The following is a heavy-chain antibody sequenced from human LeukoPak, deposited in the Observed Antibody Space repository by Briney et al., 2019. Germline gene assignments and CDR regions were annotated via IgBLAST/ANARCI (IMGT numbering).Heavy chain of an antibody. CDR2: INPNSGGT. D-gene: IGHD2-2*02. CDR3: ASLCSSTSCYKRNWFDP. CDR1: GYTFTGYY. Sequence: GASVKVSCKASGYTFTGYYMHWVRQAPGQGLEWMGWINPNSGGTNYAQKFQGRVTMTRDTSISTAYMELSRLRSDDTAMYYCASLCSSTSCYKRNWFDPWGQGTLVTVSS. V-gene: IGHV1-2*02. J-gene: IGHJ5*02.